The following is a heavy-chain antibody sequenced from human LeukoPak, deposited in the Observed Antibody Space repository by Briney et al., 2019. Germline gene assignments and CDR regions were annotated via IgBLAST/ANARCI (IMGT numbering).Heavy chain of an antibody. CDR1: GFTVSSNY. CDR2: ISYDGSNK. V-gene: IGHV3-30*03. Sequence: PGGSLRLSCAASGFTVSSNYMSWVRQAPGKGLEWVAVISYDGSNKYYADSVKGRFTISRDNSKNTLYLQMNSLRAEDTAVYYCARSLGIVVVVAAWRGYGMDVWGKGTTVTVSS. J-gene: IGHJ6*04. CDR3: ARSLGIVVVVAAWRGYGMDV. D-gene: IGHD2-15*01.